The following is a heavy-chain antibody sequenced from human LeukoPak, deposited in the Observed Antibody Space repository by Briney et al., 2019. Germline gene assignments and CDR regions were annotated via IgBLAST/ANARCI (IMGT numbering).Heavy chain of an antibody. CDR3: ANYYGSGSYYDY. Sequence: PGGSLRLSCAASGFTLSSYAMSWVRQPPGKGLEWVSAISGSGGSTYYADSVKGRFTISRDNSKNTLYLQMNSLRAEDTAVYYCANYYGSGSYYDYWGQGTLVTVSS. CDR1: GFTLSSYA. CDR2: ISGSGGST. J-gene: IGHJ4*02. V-gene: IGHV3-23*01. D-gene: IGHD3-10*01.